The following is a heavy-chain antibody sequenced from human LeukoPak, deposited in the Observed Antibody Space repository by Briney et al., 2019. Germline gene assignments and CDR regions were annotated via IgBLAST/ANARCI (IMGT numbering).Heavy chain of an antibody. Sequence: HSGGSLRLSCAASGFTFSSFAMGWVRQAPGKGLKWVSGISGSGINTYYADSVKGRFTISRDNSKGTLYLQMNSLRAEDTAVYYCAKRYTSGWYQYYFDCWGQGTLVTVSS. V-gene: IGHV3-23*01. CDR1: GFTFSSFA. CDR3: AKRYTSGWYQYYFDC. D-gene: IGHD6-13*01. CDR2: ISGSGINT. J-gene: IGHJ4*02.